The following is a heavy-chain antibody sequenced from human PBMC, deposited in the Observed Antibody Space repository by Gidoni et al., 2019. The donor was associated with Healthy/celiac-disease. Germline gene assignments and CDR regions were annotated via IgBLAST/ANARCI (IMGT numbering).Heavy chain of an antibody. CDR3: AKDSELWGSYPY. V-gene: IGHV3-23*01. CDR2: ISGSGGST. CDR1: GFTFSSYA. Sequence: EVQLLESGGGLVKPGGSLRLSCADSGFTFSSYAMSWVRQAQGKGLEWVSAISGSGGSTYYADSVKGRFTISRDNSKNTLYLQMNSLRAEDTAVYYCAKDSELWGSYPYWGQGTLVTVSS. J-gene: IGHJ4*02. D-gene: IGHD3-16*02.